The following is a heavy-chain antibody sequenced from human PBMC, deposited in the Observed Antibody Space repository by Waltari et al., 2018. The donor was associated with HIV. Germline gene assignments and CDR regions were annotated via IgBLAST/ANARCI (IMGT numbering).Heavy chain of an antibody. CDR3: ARETYYYDSSGPYFDY. D-gene: IGHD3-22*01. Sequence: GSLRLSCAASGFTFTSYGMNWVRQAPGKGLEWVSFISSSSSTIYYADSVKGRFTISRDNAKNSLYLQMNSLRAEYTAVYYCARETYYYDSSGPYFDYWGQGTLVTVSS. CDR1: GFTFTSYG. V-gene: IGHV3-48*01. CDR2: ISSSSSTI. J-gene: IGHJ4*02.